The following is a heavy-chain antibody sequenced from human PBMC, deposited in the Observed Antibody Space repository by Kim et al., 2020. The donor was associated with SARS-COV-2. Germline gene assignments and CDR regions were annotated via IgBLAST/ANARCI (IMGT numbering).Heavy chain of an antibody. CDR2: IKSKTDGGTT. V-gene: IGHV3-15*01. J-gene: IGHJ6*02. CDR1: GFTFSNAW. Sequence: GGSLRLSCAASGFTFSNAWMSWVRQAPGKGLEWVGRIKSKTDGGTTDYAAPEKGRFTISRDDSKNTLYLQMNSLKTEDTAVYYCTTGLWAIFGVAPWGQGTTVTVSS. D-gene: IGHD3-3*01. CDR3: TTGLWAIFGVAP.